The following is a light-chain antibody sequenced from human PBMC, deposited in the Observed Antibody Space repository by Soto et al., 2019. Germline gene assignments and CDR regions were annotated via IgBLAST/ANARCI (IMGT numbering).Light chain of an antibody. Sequence: EIVLTQSPGTLSLSPGERVTLSCRASQSIDSSLAWYQQKVGQAPRLLIYGASTRATGIPARFSGSGSGTEFSLTISSLQSEDIAIYSCQQYKNWLTFGGGTKV. CDR2: GAS. J-gene: IGKJ4*01. CDR1: QSIDSS. V-gene: IGKV3-15*01. CDR3: QQYKNWLT.